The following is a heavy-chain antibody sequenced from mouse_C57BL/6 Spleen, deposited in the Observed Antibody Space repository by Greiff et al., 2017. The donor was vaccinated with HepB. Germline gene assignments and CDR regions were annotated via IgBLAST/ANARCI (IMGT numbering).Heavy chain of an antibody. CDR1: GFTFTDYY. CDR3: ARYDDYDEAY. V-gene: IGHV7-3*01. CDR2: IRNKANGYTT. J-gene: IGHJ3*01. D-gene: IGHD2-4*01. Sequence: VQLKESGGGLVQPGGSLSLSCAASGFTFTDYYMSWVRQPPGKALEWLGFIRNKANGYTTEYSASVKGRFTISRDNSQSILYLQMNALRAEDSATYYCARYDDYDEAYWGQGTLVTVSA.